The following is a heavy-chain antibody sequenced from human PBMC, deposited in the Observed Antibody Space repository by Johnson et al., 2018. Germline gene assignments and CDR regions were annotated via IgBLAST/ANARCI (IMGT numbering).Heavy chain of an antibody. V-gene: IGHV4-34*01. CDR2: INHSGST. CDR1: GGSFSGYY. CDR3: ARGRRKKMVRGTTNLYLDQYHDYMDV. D-gene: IGHD3-10*01. Sequence: QVQLQQWGAGLLKPSETLSLTCAVYGGSFSGYYWSWIRQPPGTGLEWSGEINHSGSTNYNQSLKGRVTRYLHTSKTQFSLKLTPGTAPDTAVYFCARGRRKKMVRGTTNLYLDQYHDYMDVWDKGTTVTVSS. J-gene: IGHJ6*03.